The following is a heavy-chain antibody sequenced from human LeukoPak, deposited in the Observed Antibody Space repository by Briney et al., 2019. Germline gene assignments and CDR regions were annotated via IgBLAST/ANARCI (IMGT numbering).Heavy chain of an antibody. CDR3: ARGSKAAGRGWFDP. V-gene: IGHV4-34*01. Sequence: SETLSLTCAVYGGSFSGYYWSWIRQPPGKGLEWIGEINHSGSTNYNPSLKSRVTISVDTSKNQFSLKLSSVTAADTAVYYCARGSKAAGRGWFDPWGQGTLVTVSS. CDR2: INHSGST. J-gene: IGHJ5*02. CDR1: GGSFSGYY. D-gene: IGHD6-13*01.